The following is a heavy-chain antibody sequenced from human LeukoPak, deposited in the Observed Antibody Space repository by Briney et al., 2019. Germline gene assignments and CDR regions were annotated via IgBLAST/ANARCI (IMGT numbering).Heavy chain of an antibody. CDR1: GFTFSSYA. CDR3: ARTEQQLVSYFDY. V-gene: IGHV3-23*01. CDR2: ISGSGGST. D-gene: IGHD6-13*01. J-gene: IGHJ4*02. Sequence: GGSLRLSCAASGFTFSSYAMSWVRQAPGKGLEWVSAISGSGGSTYYADSVKGRFTISRDNSKNTLYLQMNSLRAEDMAVYYCARTEQQLVSYFDYWGQGTLVTVSS.